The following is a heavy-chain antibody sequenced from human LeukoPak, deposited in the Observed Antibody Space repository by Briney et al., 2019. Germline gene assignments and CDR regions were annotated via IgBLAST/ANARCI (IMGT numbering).Heavy chain of an antibody. CDR1: GRSISSYC. D-gene: IGHD3-10*01. J-gene: IGHJ3*02. CDR3: AGRFVLLWFGEEERFDI. V-gene: IGHV4-4*07. CDR2: IYTSGTT. Sequence: SETLSLTYTVAGRSISSYCWSWIRPPAGKGLECIGRIYTSGTTNDNPSLKRRTTMSVDTSKNKFYLKLSSETAAHTAVYYCAGRFVLLWFGEEERFDIWGQGTMVTVSS.